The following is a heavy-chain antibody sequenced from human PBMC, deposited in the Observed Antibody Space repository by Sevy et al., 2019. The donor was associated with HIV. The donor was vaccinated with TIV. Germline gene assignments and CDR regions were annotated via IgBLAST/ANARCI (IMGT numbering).Heavy chain of an antibody. J-gene: IGHJ4*02. V-gene: IGHV3-23*01. CDR3: AILGTYDYDGSGYYYQVPSDY. CDR2: ISGSGGST. CDR1: GFTFSSYA. D-gene: IGHD3-22*01. Sequence: GGSLRLSCAASGFTFSSYAMSWVRQAPGKGLEWVSTISGSGGSTYYADSVKGRFTISRDNFKNTLYLQMNSLRAEDRAVYYCAILGTYDYDGSGYYYQVPSDYWGQGTLVTVSS.